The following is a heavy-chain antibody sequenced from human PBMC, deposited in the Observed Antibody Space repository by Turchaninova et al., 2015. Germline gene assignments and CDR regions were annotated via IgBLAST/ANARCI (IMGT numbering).Heavy chain of an antibody. J-gene: IGHJ5*02. CDR1: GGSFRWYY. Sequence: VQLPPVRAGLLKRSEPFSLPFAVYGGSFRWYYWSWIRQPPGKGLEGIGEINHSGTTNYNPSLNSRVTISVDTSKNQFSLKLSSVTAADTAVYYCARNPDYYGSGRRFDPWGQGTLVTVSS. V-gene: IGHV4-34*01. D-gene: IGHD3-10*01. CDR2: INHSGTT. CDR3: ARNPDYYGSGRRFDP.